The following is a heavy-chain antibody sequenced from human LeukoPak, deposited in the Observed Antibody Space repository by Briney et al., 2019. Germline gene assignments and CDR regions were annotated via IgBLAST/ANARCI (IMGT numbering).Heavy chain of an antibody. V-gene: IGHV4-34*01. J-gene: IGHJ2*01. CDR2: INHSGRT. D-gene: IGHD6-13*01. CDR3: AKIAAAGRQYFDL. CDR1: GGSFSTFY. Sequence: PSETLSLTCAAYGGSFSTFYWSWIRQPPGKGLEWIGEINHSGRTNYNPSLKSRVTISVDTSKNQFSLKLSSVTAADTAVYYCAKIAAAGRQYFDLWGRGTLVTVSS.